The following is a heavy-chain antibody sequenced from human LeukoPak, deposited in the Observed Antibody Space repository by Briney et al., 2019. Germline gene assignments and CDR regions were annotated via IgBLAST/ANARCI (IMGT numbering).Heavy chain of an antibody. CDR1: GFTFSSYD. V-gene: IGHV3-30*18. D-gene: IGHD3-22*01. J-gene: IGHJ6*02. CDR3: AKVMEDSAGYYGNYYYYGMDV. CDR2: ISHDGNDR. Sequence: GGSLRLSCAASGFTFSSYDIHWVRQAPGKGLEWVAVISHDGNDRYYADSVKGRFTVSRDHSKSTLYLQMNSLRAEDTAVYYCAKVMEDSAGYYGNYYYYGMDVWGQGTTVTVSS.